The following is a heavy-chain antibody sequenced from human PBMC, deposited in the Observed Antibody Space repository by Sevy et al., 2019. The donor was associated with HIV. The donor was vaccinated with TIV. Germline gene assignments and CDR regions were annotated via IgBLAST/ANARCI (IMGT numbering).Heavy chain of an antibody. D-gene: IGHD3-10*01. Sequence: SETLSLTCTVSGGSISSGDYYWSWIRQPPGKGLEWIGYIYYSGSTYYNPSLKSRVTISVDTSKNQFSLKLSSVTAADTAVYYCARDRLEISGSGSSQYYYYYYGMDVWGQGTTVTVSS. J-gene: IGHJ6*02. CDR2: IYYSGST. CDR3: ARDRLEISGSGSSQYYYYYYGMDV. CDR1: GGSISSGDYY. V-gene: IGHV4-30-4*01.